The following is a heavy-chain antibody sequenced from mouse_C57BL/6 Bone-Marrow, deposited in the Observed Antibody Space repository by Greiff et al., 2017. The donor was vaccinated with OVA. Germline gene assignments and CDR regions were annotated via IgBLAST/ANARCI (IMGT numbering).Heavy chain of an antibody. CDR3: AKRGPDAQATYAMDY. V-gene: IGHV2-5*01. J-gene: IGHJ4*01. CDR1: GFSLTSYG. D-gene: IGHD3-2*02. CDR2: IWRGGST. Sequence: QVQLQQSGPGLVQPSQSLSITCTVSGFSLTSYGVHWVRQSPGKGLEWLGVIWRGGSTDYNAAFMSRLSITKDNSKSQVFFKMNSLQADDTAIYYCAKRGPDAQATYAMDYWGQGTSVTVSS.